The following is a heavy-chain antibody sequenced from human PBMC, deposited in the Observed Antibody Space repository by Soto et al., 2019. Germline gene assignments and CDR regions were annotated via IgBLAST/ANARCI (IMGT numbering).Heavy chain of an antibody. CDR3: ARAHCSGGSCYSVQHWFDP. CDR2: MYHSGST. V-gene: IGHV4-4*02. D-gene: IGHD2-15*01. J-gene: IGHJ5*02. Sequence: QVQLQESVPGLVKPSGTLSLTCAVSGGSISSSNWWSWVRQPPGKGLEWIVEMYHSGSTNHNPSLKSRVTISVDKSKNQFSLKLSSVTAADTAVYYCARAHCSGGSCYSVQHWFDPWGQGTLVTVSS. CDR1: GGSISSSNW.